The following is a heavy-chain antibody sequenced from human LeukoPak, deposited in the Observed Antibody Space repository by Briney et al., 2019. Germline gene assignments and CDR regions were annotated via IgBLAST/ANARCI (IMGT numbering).Heavy chain of an antibody. CDR1: GGSISSSTYY. J-gene: IGHJ4*02. V-gene: IGHV4-39*02. CDR3: AKDRGSYDPTYFDY. Sequence: PSETLSLTCTVSGGSISSSTYYWGWIRQPPGKGLEWIGSIYYSGSTYYNPSLKSRVTISVDTSKNQFSLKLTSVTAADTAVYYCAKDRGSYDPTYFDYWGQGTLVTVSS. CDR2: IYYSGST. D-gene: IGHD1-26*01.